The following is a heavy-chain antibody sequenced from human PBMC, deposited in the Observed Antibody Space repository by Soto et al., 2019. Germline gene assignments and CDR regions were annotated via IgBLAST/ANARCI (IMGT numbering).Heavy chain of an antibody. CDR1: GYTFTSYG. Sequence: ASVKVSCKASGYTFTSYGISWVRQAPGQGLEWMGWISAYNGNTNYAQKLQGRVTMTTDTSTSTAYMELRSLRSDDTAVYYCGRVWRGMSYDSSGYYYRYWGQGTLVTVSS. V-gene: IGHV1-18*01. D-gene: IGHD3-22*01. CDR3: GRVWRGMSYDSSGYYYRY. CDR2: ISAYNGNT. J-gene: IGHJ4*02.